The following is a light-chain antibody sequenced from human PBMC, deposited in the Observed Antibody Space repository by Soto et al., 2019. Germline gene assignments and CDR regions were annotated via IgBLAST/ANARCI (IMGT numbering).Light chain of an antibody. CDR3: EQYDSSPYT. J-gene: IGKJ2*01. CDR2: GAS. V-gene: IGKV3-20*01. Sequence: ETVLTQSPGTLSLSPGERATVSCRASQSVSSTHLAWYQQKPGQAPRLLIYGASSIETGIPDTFSGSGSGTDFTLTISRLEPEDFAVYYCEQYDSSPYTFGQGTKLEIK. CDR1: QSVSSTH.